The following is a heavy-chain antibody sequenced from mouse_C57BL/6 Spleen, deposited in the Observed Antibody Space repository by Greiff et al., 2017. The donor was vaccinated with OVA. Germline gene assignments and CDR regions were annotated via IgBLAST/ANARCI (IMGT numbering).Heavy chain of an antibody. V-gene: IGHV1-50*01. J-gene: IGHJ2*01. Sequence: QVQLQQPGAELVKPGASVKLSCKASGYTFTSYWMQWVKQRPGQGLEWIGEIDPSDSYTNYNQKFKGKATLTVDTSSSTAYMQLSSLTSEDSAVHYCARGDYSNADYWGQGTTLTVSS. CDR1: GYTFTSYW. CDR2: IDPSDSYT. D-gene: IGHD2-5*01. CDR3: ARGDYSNADY.